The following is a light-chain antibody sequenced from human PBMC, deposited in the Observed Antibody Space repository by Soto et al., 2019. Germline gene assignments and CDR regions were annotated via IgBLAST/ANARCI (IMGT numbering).Light chain of an antibody. Sequence: DIQMTQSPSSLSASVGDRVTITCRASQSISTYLNWYQQTPGKAPKLLICAASDLQSGIPSRFSGGGSGTEFTLTISSLQHEDFATYYCQQGFSTRPTFGKGTKVEVK. V-gene: IGKV1-39*01. CDR1: QSISTY. J-gene: IGKJ1*01. CDR2: AAS. CDR3: QQGFSTRPT.